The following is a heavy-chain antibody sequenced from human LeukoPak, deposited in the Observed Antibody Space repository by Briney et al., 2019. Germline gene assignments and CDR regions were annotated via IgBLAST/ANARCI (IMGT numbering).Heavy chain of an antibody. Sequence: PSQSLSLTCGVYGGSFSGSYWSWIRRPPGRGLEWIGEINHSGSTNYNPSLKSRVTISVDKSKNQISLRLTSVTAADTAVYYCAREIAAAGIRAGWYFDLWGRGTLVTVSS. CDR2: INHSGST. CDR1: GGSFSGSY. V-gene: IGHV4-34*01. J-gene: IGHJ2*01. D-gene: IGHD6-13*01. CDR3: AREIAAAGIRAGWYFDL.